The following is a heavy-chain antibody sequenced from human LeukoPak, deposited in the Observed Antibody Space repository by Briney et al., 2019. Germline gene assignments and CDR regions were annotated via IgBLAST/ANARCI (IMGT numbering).Heavy chain of an antibody. J-gene: IGHJ5*01. Sequence: PGGSLRLSCAASGFTLSSHWMSWVRQAPGKGLEWVANINQDESEKYYVDSVKGRFTISRDNAKNSLYLQMNSLRGEDTAIYFCARRNSFEPRWCDWFDSWGQGTLVTVSS. CDR3: ARRNSFEPRWCDWFDS. V-gene: IGHV3-7*01. CDR1: GFTLSSHW. D-gene: IGHD3-9*01. CDR2: INQDESEK.